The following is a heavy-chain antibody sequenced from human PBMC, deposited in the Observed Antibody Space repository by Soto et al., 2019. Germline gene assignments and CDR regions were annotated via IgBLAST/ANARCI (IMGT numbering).Heavy chain of an antibody. CDR2: IYYSGST. V-gene: IGHV4-59*01. CDR3: ARDLVWFGELGWFDP. Sequence: SETLSLTCTVSGGSISSYYWSWIRQPPGKGLEWIGYIYYSGSTNYNPSLKSRVTISVDTSKNQFSLKLSSVTAADTAVYYCARDLVWFGELGWFDPWGQGTLVTVYS. CDR1: GGSISSYY. D-gene: IGHD3-10*01. J-gene: IGHJ5*02.